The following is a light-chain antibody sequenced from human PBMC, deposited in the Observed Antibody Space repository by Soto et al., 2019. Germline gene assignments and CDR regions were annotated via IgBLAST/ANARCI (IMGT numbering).Light chain of an antibody. CDR3: QAYDSSLSGSVV. CDR2: GNS. J-gene: IGLJ2*01. CDR1: SSNIGAGYD. Sequence: QLVLTQPPSVSGAPVQRVTISCTGSSSNIGAGYDVHWYQQLPGTAPKLLIYGNSNRPSGVPDRFSGSKSGTSASLAITGLQAEDEADYYCQAYDSSLSGSVVFGGGTKLTVL. V-gene: IGLV1-40*01.